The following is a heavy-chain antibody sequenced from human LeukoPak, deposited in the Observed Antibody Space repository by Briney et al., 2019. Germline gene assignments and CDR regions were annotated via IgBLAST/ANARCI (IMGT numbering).Heavy chain of an antibody. CDR2: IYTSGST. Sequence: SETLSLTCTVSGGSISSGSYYWSWIRQPAGKGLEWIGRIYTSGSTNYNPSLKGRVTMSVDTSKNQFSLKLSSVTAADTAVYYCACNLNDCSSRWGQGTLVTVSS. V-gene: IGHV4-61*02. J-gene: IGHJ4*02. CDR3: ACNLNDCSSR. CDR1: GGSISSGSYY. D-gene: IGHD4-11*01.